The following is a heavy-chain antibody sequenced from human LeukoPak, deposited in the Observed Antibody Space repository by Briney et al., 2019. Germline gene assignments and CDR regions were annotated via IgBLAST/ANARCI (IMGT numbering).Heavy chain of an antibody. J-gene: IGHJ4*02. D-gene: IGHD3-10*01. CDR2: ISSSSSYT. Sequence: GGSLRLSCAASGFTFSDYYMSWIRQAPGKGLEWVSYISSSSSYTNYADSVKGRFTISRDNAKNSLYLQMNGLRAEDTAVYYCARGGGSYYYGSEYWGQGTLVTVSS. V-gene: IGHV3-11*05. CDR1: GFTFSDYY. CDR3: ARGGGSYYYGSEY.